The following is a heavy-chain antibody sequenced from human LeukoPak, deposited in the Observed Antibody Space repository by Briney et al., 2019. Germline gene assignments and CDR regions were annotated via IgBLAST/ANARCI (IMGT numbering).Heavy chain of an antibody. J-gene: IGHJ1*01. CDR3: ARASGWHPIQH. V-gene: IGHV1-2*02. Sequence: ASVKVSCKASGYTFTGYYMRWVRQAPGQGLEWMGWINPNSGGTNYAQKFQGRVTMTRDTSISTAYMELSRLRSDDTAVYCCARASGWHPIQHWGQGTLVTVSS. CDR2: INPNSGGT. CDR1: GYTFTGYY. D-gene: IGHD6-19*01.